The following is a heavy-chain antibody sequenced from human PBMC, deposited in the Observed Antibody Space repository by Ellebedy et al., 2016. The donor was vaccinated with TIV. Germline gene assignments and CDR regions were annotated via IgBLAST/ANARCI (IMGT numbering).Heavy chain of an antibody. J-gene: IGHJ4*02. Sequence: GESLKISCAASGFTFSSYGMHWVRQAPGKGLEWVAVISYDGSNKNYADSVKGRFTISRDNAKNSLYLQMNSLRAEDTAVYYCARVQLVWFESDCWGQGTLVTISS. V-gene: IGHV3-30*03. CDR2: ISYDGSNK. D-gene: IGHD3-10*01. CDR1: GFTFSSYG. CDR3: ARVQLVWFESDC.